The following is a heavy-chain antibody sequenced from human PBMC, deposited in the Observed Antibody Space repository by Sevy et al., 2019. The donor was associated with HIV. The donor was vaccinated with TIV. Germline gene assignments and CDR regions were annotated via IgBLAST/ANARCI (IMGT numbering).Heavy chain of an antibody. Sequence: GGSLRLSCAASGFTFSSYSMNWVRQAPGKGLEWVSYISSSSSTIYYADSVKGRFTISRDNAKNSLYLQMNSLRAEDTAVYYCAREGPRISAGTFLFDYWGQGTLVTVSS. CDR1: GFTFSSYS. CDR3: AREGPRISAGTFLFDY. CDR2: ISSSSSTI. D-gene: IGHD6-19*01. V-gene: IGHV3-48*01. J-gene: IGHJ4*02.